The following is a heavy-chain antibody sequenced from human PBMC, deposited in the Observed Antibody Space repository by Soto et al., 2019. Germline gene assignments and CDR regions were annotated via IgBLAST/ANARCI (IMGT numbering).Heavy chain of an antibody. CDR1: GFTFTSSA. CDR2: IVVGSGNT. J-gene: IGHJ3*01. D-gene: IGHD6-6*01. V-gene: IGHV1-58*02. CDR3: GASLAARPEVDAAPLGPFDL. Sequence: QMQLVQSGPEVKKPGTSVKFSCKASGFTFTSSAMQWVRQARGHRLEWIGWIVVGSGNTTYAQKCQERVPITGDRPKSTAYMGLSRLRPEDAAVFYCGASLAARPEVDAAPLGPFDLGGQGTMVTFS.